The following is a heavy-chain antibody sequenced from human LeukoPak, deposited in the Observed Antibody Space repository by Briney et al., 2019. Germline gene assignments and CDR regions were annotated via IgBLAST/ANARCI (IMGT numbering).Heavy chain of an antibody. Sequence: SETLSLTCTVSGGSISSSSYYWGWIRQPPGKGLEWIGSIYYSGSTYYNPSLKSRVTISVDTSKNQFSLKLSSVTDADTAVYYCARGYYGDYYYYYYMDVWGKGTTVTISS. CDR2: IYYSGST. D-gene: IGHD4-17*01. CDR3: ARGYYGDYYYYYYMDV. V-gene: IGHV4-39*01. CDR1: GGSISSSSYY. J-gene: IGHJ6*03.